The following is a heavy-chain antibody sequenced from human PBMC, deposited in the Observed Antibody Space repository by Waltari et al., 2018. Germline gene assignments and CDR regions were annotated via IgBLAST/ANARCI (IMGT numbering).Heavy chain of an antibody. CDR2: IYTSGGT. Sequence: QVQLQESGPGLVKPSQTLSLTCTVSGGSISSGSYYWSWIRQPAGKGLEWIGYIYTSGGTNYNPSLKSRVTISVDTSKNQFSLKLSSVTAADTAVYYCARTEMGPPTFDYWGQGTLVTVSS. CDR3: ARTEMGPPTFDY. CDR1: GGSISSGSYY. V-gene: IGHV4-61*09. J-gene: IGHJ4*02.